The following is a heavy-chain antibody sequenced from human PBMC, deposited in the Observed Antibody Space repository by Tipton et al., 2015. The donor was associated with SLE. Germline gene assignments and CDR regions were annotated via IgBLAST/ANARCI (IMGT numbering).Heavy chain of an antibody. CDR1: GYTFTSYG. CDR2: ISPYNGNT. V-gene: IGHV1-18*04. J-gene: IGHJ6*03. Sequence: QVQLVQSGGEVKKPGASVEVSCKASGYTFTSYGINWVRQAPGQGLEWMGWISPYNGNTKSAQRFQDRVTMTTDASTSTVYMALRSLTSDDTAVYYCARGGRRGSGSYYSSYSYYMDVWGKGTTVTVSS. CDR3: ARGGRRGSGSYYSSYSYYMDV. D-gene: IGHD3-10*01.